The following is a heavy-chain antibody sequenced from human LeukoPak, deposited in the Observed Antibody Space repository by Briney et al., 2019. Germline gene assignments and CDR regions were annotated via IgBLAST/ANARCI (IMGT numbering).Heavy chain of an antibody. Sequence: SETLSLTCTVSGGSISSGGYYWSWIRQHPGKGLEWIGYIYYSGSTYYNPSLKSRVTISVDTSKNQFSLKLSSVTAADAAVYYCARVSVLLWFGFDYWGQGTLVTVSS. CDR2: IYYSGST. V-gene: IGHV4-31*03. CDR3: ARVSVLLWFGFDY. CDR1: GGSISSGGYY. J-gene: IGHJ4*02. D-gene: IGHD3-10*01.